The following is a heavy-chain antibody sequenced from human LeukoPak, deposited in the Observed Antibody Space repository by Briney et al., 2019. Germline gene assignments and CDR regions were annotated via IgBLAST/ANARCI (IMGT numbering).Heavy chain of an antibody. CDR2: IYYSGST. J-gene: IGHJ4*02. Sequence: PSETLSLTCTVSGGSISSSSYYWGWIRQPPGKGLEWIGSIYYSGSTYYNPSLKSRVTISVDTSKNQFSLKLNSVTAADTAVYYCARAPPTLIRGVILSANFDYWGRGTLVTVSS. V-gene: IGHV4-39*07. D-gene: IGHD3-10*01. CDR1: GGSISSSSYY. CDR3: ARAPPTLIRGVILSANFDY.